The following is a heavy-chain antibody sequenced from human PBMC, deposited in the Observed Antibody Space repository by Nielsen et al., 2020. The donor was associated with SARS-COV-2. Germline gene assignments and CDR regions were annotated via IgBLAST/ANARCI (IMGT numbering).Heavy chain of an antibody. Sequence: GESLKISCKGSGYTFTNYWIAWVRQMPGKGLEWMGIIFPGDSDTRYSPSFQGQVTISADKSISTAYLQWSSLKASDTAMYYCARPDSSGVLDYWGQGTLVTVSS. V-gene: IGHV5-51*01. J-gene: IGHJ4*02. CDR3: ARPDSSGVLDY. CDR2: IFPGDSDT. CDR1: GYTFTNYW. D-gene: IGHD3-22*01.